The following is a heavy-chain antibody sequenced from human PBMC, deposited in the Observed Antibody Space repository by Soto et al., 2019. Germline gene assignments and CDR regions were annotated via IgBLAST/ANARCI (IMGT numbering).Heavy chain of an antibody. CDR2: IYPGDSDT. J-gene: IGHJ6*02. V-gene: IGHV5-51*01. CDR3: ARSDVVVVPAALQDYGMDV. Sequence: GESLKISCNGSGYSFTSYWIGWVRQMPGKGPEWMGIIYPGDSDTRYSPSFQGQVTISADKSISTAYLQWSSLKASDTAMYYCARSDVVVVPAALQDYGMDVWGQGTTVIVSS. CDR1: GYSFTSYW. D-gene: IGHD2-2*01.